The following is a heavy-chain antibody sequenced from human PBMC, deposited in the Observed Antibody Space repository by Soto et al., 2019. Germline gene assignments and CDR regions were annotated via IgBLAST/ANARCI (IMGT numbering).Heavy chain of an antibody. J-gene: IGHJ4*02. Sequence: QVQLVQSGAEVKKPGASVEVSCKASGYTFTTYGISWVRQAPGQGLEWLGWISAYNGNTNYAQNLQGRVTMTTDTSTSTAYMELRSLRSDDTAVYSCARFYASGSYPYDCWGQGTLVTVSS. CDR1: GYTFTTYG. CDR2: ISAYNGNT. CDR3: ARFYASGSYPYDC. D-gene: IGHD3-10*01. V-gene: IGHV1-18*01.